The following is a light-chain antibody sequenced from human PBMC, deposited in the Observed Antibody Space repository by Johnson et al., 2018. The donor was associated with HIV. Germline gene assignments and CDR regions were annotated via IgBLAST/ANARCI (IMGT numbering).Light chain of an antibody. CDR1: SSNIGNNY. J-gene: IGLJ1*01. CDR3: GTWDSSLSAGGV. V-gene: IGLV1-51*01. Sequence: QPVLTQPPSVSAAPGQKVTISCSGSSSNIGNNYVSWYQQLPGTAPKLLIYDNNKRPSGIPDRFSGSKSGTSATLGITGLQTGDEADYYCGTWDSSLSAGGVFGTVTKVTVL. CDR2: DNN.